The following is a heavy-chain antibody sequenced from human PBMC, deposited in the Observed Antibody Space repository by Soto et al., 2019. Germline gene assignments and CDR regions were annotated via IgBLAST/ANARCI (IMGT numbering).Heavy chain of an antibody. CDR1: GYPFTDYF. CDR3: ARELYSCGGDCPYYMDY. J-gene: IGHJ4*02. V-gene: IGHV1-46*01. CDR2: ISLYHHST. Sequence: ASVKVSCKTSGYPFTDYFIHWVRQAPGQGLEWMGIISLYHHSTSYAQKFQGRLTVTADTSTTTVYMDLSSLTSEDSAVYWCARELYSCGGDCPYYMDYWGQGTLVTVS. D-gene: IGHD2-21*02.